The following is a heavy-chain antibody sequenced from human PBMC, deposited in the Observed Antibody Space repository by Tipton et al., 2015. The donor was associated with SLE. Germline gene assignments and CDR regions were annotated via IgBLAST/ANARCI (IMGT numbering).Heavy chain of an antibody. CDR2: IHYSGST. V-gene: IGHV4-39*07. Sequence: LRLSCAVSGGSISSSSYYWGWIRQPPGRGLEWIGSIHYSGSTYYNPSLKSRVIISVSTSKNQFSLKLSSVTAADTAVYYCASPPHNPPRNTRVYLSLPTSKHQSLRHASSVTAADTAVYYCARVRAGDRRSAYMDVWGKGTTVTVSS. CDR1: GGSISSSSYY. D-gene: IGHD3-10*01. CDR3: ASPPHNPPRNTRVYLSLPTSKHQSLRHASSVTAADTAVYYCARVRAGDRRSAYMDV. J-gene: IGHJ6*03.